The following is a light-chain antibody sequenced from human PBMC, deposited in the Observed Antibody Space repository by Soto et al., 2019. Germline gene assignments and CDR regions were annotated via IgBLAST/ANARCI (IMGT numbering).Light chain of an antibody. CDR2: KAS. V-gene: IGKV1-5*03. CDR1: RSIHSW. CDR3: QQYDSYSLT. Sequence: DIQMTQSPSTLSPSGGDRDPITCRASRSIHSWLPWYQQKPVKAPNTMIYKASSLERGVPSRFSGSGSGTEFTLTISSLQPDDFATYYCQQYDSYSLTFGQGTKVDIK. J-gene: IGKJ1*01.